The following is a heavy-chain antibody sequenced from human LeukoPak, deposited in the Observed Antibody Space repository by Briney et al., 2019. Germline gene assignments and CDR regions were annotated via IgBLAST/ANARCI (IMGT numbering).Heavy chain of an antibody. CDR1: GFTFDDYA. CDR3: AKDITPYYYDSSGYEASFDY. D-gene: IGHD3-22*01. V-gene: IGHV3-43*02. CDR2: ISGDGGSP. J-gene: IGHJ4*02. Sequence: GGSLRLSCAASGFTFDDYAMHWVRQAPGKGLEWVSLISGDGGSPYYADSVKGRFTISRDNSKNSLYLQMNSLRTEDTALYYCAKDITPYYYDSSGYEASFDYWGQGTLVTVSS.